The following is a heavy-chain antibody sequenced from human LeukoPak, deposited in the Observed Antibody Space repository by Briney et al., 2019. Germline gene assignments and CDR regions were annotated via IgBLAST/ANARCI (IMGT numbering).Heavy chain of an antibody. V-gene: IGHV3-30*02. Sequence: GGSLTLSCTASGLTFHRAGMHWVRQAPGKGLEWVAFIWSDGSSQHYADSVKGRFTISRDDSKNTVFLQMNSLRPDDTAVYYCAKVRVVFNWNYAYYFDYWGQGTLVTVSS. CDR3: AKVRVVFNWNYAYYFDY. CDR1: GLTFHRAG. D-gene: IGHD1-7*01. J-gene: IGHJ4*02. CDR2: IWSDGSSQ.